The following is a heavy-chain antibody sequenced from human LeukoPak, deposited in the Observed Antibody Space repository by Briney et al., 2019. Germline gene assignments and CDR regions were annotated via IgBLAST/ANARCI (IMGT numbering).Heavy chain of an antibody. J-gene: IGHJ5*02. D-gene: IGHD6-13*01. CDR1: GYSFTGYW. CDR3: ARHNLPRGPPLGP. Sequence: GESLKISCKASGYSFTGYWIGWVRQMPGKGLEWMGVIYPGDSDTRYSPSFQGQVTISADKSISTAYPQWSSLKASDTAMYYCARHNLPRGPPLGPWGQGTLVTVSS. V-gene: IGHV5-51*01. CDR2: IYPGDSDT.